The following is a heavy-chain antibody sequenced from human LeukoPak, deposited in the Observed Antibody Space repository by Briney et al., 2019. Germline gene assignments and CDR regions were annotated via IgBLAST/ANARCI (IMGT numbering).Heavy chain of an antibody. V-gene: IGHV1-2*02. D-gene: IGHD1-26*01. CDR3: ARADGGSYYYFDY. Sequence: EASVKVSCKASGYTFTGYYMHWVRQAPGQGLEWMGWINPNSGGTNYAQKFQRRVTMTRDTSISTAYMELSRLRSDDTAVYYCARADGGSYYYFDYWGQGTLVTVSS. CDR1: GYTFTGYY. CDR2: INPNSGGT. J-gene: IGHJ4*02.